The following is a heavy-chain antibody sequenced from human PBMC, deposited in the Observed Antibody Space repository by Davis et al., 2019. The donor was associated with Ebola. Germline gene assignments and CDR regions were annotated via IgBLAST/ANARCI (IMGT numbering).Heavy chain of an antibody. Sequence: GESLKISCAASGFTFSSYAMSWVRQAPGKGLEWVSAISGSGGSTYYADSVKGRFTISRDNAKNSLYLQMNSLRAEDTALYYCAKAAAAGTGVFDYWGQGTLVTVSS. CDR2: ISGSGGST. V-gene: IGHV3-23*01. J-gene: IGHJ4*02. CDR3: AKAAAAGTGVFDY. CDR1: GFTFSSYA. D-gene: IGHD6-13*01.